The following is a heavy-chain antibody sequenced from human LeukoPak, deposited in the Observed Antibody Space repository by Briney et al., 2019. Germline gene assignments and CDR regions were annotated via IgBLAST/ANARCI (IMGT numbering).Heavy chain of an antibody. Sequence: ASVKVSCKASGYTFTSYAMHWVRQAPGQRLEWMGWINAGNGNTKYSQKFQGRVTITRDTSASTAYMELSSLRSEDTAVYYCARGPPGGNKYNWFDPWGQGTLVTVSS. V-gene: IGHV1-3*01. J-gene: IGHJ5*02. CDR2: INAGNGNT. CDR1: GYTFTSYA. D-gene: IGHD1/OR15-1a*01. CDR3: ARGPPGGNKYNWFDP.